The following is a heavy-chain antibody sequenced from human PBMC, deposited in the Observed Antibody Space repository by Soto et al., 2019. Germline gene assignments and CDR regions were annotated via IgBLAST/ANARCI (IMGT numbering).Heavy chain of an antibody. CDR3: AKDSIDHSGIYDPFDI. J-gene: IGHJ3*02. CDR1: GFIFSKYA. D-gene: IGHD6-25*01. Sequence: EVHLLESGGGLVQRGGSLRLSCAASGFIFSKYAMNWVRQGPGKGLEWVSVIGGEAVSTECADSVKGRCTVSRDNSKNTRYLQLDSLRDDDTAIYYCAKDSIDHSGIYDPFDIWGQGTMVTVSS. V-gene: IGHV3-23*01. CDR2: IGGEAVST.